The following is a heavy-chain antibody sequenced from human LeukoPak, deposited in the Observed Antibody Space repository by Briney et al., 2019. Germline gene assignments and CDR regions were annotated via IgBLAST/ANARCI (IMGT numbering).Heavy chain of an antibody. CDR3: ARRATATGSWGYFDY. Sequence: PSETLSLTCTVSGDSIGSTTYYWGWLRQPPGKGLEWIGNIYYSGSTYNNPSLKSRVTISVDTSKNQFSLKLSSVTAADTAVYYCARRATATGSWGYFDYWGQGTLVTVFS. V-gene: IGHV4-39*01. D-gene: IGHD7-27*01. CDR1: GDSIGSTTYY. J-gene: IGHJ4*02. CDR2: IYYSGST.